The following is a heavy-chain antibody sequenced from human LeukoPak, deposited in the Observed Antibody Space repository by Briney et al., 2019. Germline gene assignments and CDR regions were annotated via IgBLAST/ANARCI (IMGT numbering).Heavy chain of an antibody. CDR2: VYYSGSI. V-gene: IGHV4-39*01. CDR3: ARLNPGYVTAPHDS. CDR1: GGSITAGNHH. J-gene: IGHJ5*01. D-gene: IGHD3-16*01. Sequence: SETLSLTCTVSGGSITAGNHHWGWIRQPPGKGLEWIGSVYYSGSIFSDTSHKSRVTISGDTSKNQFSLSLSSVTAADTAVYYCARLNPGYVTAPHDSWGQGMLGTVSS.